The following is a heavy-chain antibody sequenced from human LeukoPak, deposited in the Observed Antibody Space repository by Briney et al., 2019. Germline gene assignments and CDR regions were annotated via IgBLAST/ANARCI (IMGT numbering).Heavy chain of an antibody. D-gene: IGHD1-26*01. CDR2: IYYSGST. J-gene: IGHJ3*02. Sequence: SETLSLTCTVSGGSISSSSYYWGWIRQPPGKGLEWIGSIYYSGSTYYNPSLKSRVTISVDTSKNQFSLKLSSVTAADTAVYYCARAPLKGELPNAFDIWGQGTMVTVSS. CDR3: ARAPLKGELPNAFDI. CDR1: GGSISSSSYY. V-gene: IGHV4-39*07.